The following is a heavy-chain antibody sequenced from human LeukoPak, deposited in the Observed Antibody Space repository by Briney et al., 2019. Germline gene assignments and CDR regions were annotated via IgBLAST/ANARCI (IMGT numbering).Heavy chain of an antibody. CDR1: GGSIRSYY. V-gene: IGHV4-59*10. D-gene: IGHD4-23*01. CDR2: MYSCGSP. J-gene: IGHJ4*02. CDR3: ARYGGLYGGNYFDY. Sequence: PSESLSLACAVHGGSIRSYYCGWVRQPPGKGLGWVGSMYSCGSPNYNTSLKGRATISVDPANNQFCLKLRDMTVAARAVFYGARYGGLYGGNYFDYWGQGTLVTVSS.